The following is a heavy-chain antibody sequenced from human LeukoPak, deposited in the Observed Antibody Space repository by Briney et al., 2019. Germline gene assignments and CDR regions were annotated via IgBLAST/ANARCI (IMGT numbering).Heavy chain of an antibody. CDR3: ARDRKSGSYSDAFDI. V-gene: IGHV1-2*06. J-gene: IGHJ3*02. Sequence: ASVTVSCKASGYTFTDYYIHWVQLAPGQGLEWMGRISPNSGGTSSAQKFLGRVTMPRDTSISTTYMELSRLTSDDTAVYYCARDRKSGSYSDAFDIWGQGTMVTVSS. CDR1: GYTFTDYY. CDR2: ISPNSGGT. D-gene: IGHD1-26*01.